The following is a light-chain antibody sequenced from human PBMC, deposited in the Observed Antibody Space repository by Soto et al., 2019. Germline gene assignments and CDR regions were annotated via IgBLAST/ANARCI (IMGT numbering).Light chain of an antibody. CDR2: GAS. J-gene: IGKJ5*01. V-gene: IGKV3-20*01. Sequence: EIVLTHSPGTLSLSPGERATLSCRASQSVSSSYLAWYQQKPGQAPRLLIYGASSRATGIPDRFSGSGSGTDFTLTISRLEPEDFAVYYCQQSGSSITFGQGTRLEIK. CDR1: QSVSSSY. CDR3: QQSGSSIT.